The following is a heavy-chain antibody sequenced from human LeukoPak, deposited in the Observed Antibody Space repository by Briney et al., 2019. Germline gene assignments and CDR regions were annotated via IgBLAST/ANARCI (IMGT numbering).Heavy chain of an antibody. V-gene: IGHV3-7*03. CDR3: ARGLDSSGWPPFDY. CDR2: IKQDGSEK. D-gene: IGHD6-19*01. Sequence: GGSLRLSCAASGFTFSSYWMSWVRQAPGKGLEWVANIKQDGSEKYYVDSVKGRFTISRDNAKNSLYLQMNSLRAEDTAVYYCARGLDSSGWPPFDYWGQGTLVTVSS. CDR1: GFTFSSYW. J-gene: IGHJ4*02.